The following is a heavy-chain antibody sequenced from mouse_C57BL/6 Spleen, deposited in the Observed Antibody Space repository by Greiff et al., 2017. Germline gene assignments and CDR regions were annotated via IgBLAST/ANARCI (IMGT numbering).Heavy chain of an antibody. D-gene: IGHD6-1*01. V-gene: IGHV1-69*01. Sequence: QVQLQQPGAELVMPGASVKLSCKASGYTFTSYWMHWVKQRPGQGLEWIGEIDPSDSYTNYNQKFKGKSTLTVDKSSSTAYMQLSSLTAEDSAVYYCARWQPGAYWGQGTLVTVSA. CDR1: GYTFTSYW. CDR3: ARWQPGAY. CDR2: IDPSDSYT. J-gene: IGHJ3*01.